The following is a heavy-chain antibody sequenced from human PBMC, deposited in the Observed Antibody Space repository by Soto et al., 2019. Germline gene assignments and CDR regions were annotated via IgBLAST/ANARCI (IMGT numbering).Heavy chain of an antibody. D-gene: IGHD2-2*01. CDR3: AKLGSSSWSPHYYFDY. V-gene: IGHV3-23*01. CDR1: GFIFNNYA. CDR2: ITGSGSDT. Sequence: GGSLRLSCAASGFIFNNYAMGWVRQTPGKGLEWFSAITGSGSDTYYADSVKGRFTISRDNSKNTLSLQMNSLRAEDTAVYYCAKLGSSSWSPHYYFDYWGQGTLVTVSS. J-gene: IGHJ4*02.